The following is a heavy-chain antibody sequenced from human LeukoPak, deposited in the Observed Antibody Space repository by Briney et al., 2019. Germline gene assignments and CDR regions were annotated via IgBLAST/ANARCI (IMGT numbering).Heavy chain of an antibody. CDR3: ARPFGSTSWYNWFDP. Sequence: TGGSLRLSCAASGFTFSSYSMKWVRQASGKGLGGVSYISSSSSTIYYADSVKGRFTISRDNAKNSLYLQMNSLRAEDTAVYYCARPFGSTSWYNWFDPWGQGTLVTVSS. CDR1: GFTFSSYS. CDR2: ISSSSSTI. V-gene: IGHV3-48*04. J-gene: IGHJ5*02. D-gene: IGHD2-2*01.